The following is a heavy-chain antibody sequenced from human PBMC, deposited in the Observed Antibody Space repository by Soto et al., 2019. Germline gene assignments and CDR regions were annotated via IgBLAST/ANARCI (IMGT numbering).Heavy chain of an antibody. D-gene: IGHD3-10*01. CDR1: GDTFSYYS. V-gene: IGHV1-69*04. Sequence: QVQLVQSGAEVKRPGSSVKVSSKASGDTFSYYSINWVRQAPGLGLEWMGRVNPILSMSNYAQRFQGRVTMTADKSTSTAYLELSGLRSEDTDMYYCATSYGSGYRAFDYWGQGALVTVSS. CDR2: VNPILSMS. CDR3: ATSYGSGYRAFDY. J-gene: IGHJ4*02.